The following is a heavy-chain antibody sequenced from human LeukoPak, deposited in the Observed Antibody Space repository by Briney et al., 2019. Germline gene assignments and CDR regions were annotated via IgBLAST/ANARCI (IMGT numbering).Heavy chain of an antibody. D-gene: IGHD3-10*01. CDR1: GFTFSSYW. J-gene: IGHJ4*02. CDR2: IKQDGSEK. V-gene: IGHV3-7*03. Sequence: GGSLRLSCAASGFTFSSYWMSWVRQAPGKGLEWAANIKQDGSEKYYVDSVKGRFTISRDNAKNSLYLQMNSLRAEDTAVYYCARDVVRGVVDYWGQGTLVTVSS. CDR3: ARDVVRGVVDY.